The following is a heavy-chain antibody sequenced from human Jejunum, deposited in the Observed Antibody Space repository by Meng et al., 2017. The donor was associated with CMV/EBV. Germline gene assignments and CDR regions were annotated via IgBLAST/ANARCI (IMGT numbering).Heavy chain of an antibody. V-gene: IGHV3-53*01. Sequence: SNYMTWVRQAPGKGLEWVSIIYSGATTYSADSVKGRFTISRDNSKNTLSLQMNSLRAEDTAVYYCARLRVSCSSTSCYPNWFDPWGQGTLVTVSS. CDR3: ARLRVSCSSTSCYPNWFDP. D-gene: IGHD2-2*01. J-gene: IGHJ5*02. CDR1: SNY. CDR2: IYSGATT.